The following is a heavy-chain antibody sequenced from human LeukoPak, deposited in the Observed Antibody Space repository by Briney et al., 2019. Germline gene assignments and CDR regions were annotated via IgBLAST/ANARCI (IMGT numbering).Heavy chain of an antibody. Sequence: ASVKVSCKASGYTFTGYYMHWVRQAPGQGLEWMGWINPNSGGTNYAQKFQGRVTMTRDTSISTAYMELSRLRSDDTAVYYCARVVYSGYDCRNWFDPWGQGTLVTVSS. CDR2: INPNSGGT. CDR3: ARVVYSGYDCRNWFDP. V-gene: IGHV1-2*02. D-gene: IGHD5-12*01. CDR1: GYTFTGYY. J-gene: IGHJ5*02.